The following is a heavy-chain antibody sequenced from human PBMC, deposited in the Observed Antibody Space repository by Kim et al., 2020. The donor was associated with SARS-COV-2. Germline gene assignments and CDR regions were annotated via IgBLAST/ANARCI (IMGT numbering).Heavy chain of an antibody. CDR3: ARDGGIGGVVIAIPFDY. V-gene: IGHV3-30*01. J-gene: IGHJ4*02. D-gene: IGHD2-21*01. Sequence: VKGRFTISRDNSKNTLYLQMNSLRAEDTAVYYCARDGGIGGVVIAIPFDYWGQGTLVTVSS.